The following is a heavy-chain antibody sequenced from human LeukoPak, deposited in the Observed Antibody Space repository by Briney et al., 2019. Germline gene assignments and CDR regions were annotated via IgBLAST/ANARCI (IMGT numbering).Heavy chain of an antibody. CDR1: GGSISSYY. CDR2: IYTSGST. CDR3: ARVGAHHYYDSTDDAFDI. V-gene: IGHV4-4*07. J-gene: IGHJ3*02. D-gene: IGHD3-22*01. Sequence: SETLSLTCSVYGGSISSYYGSWVRQPAGKGVEWIGRIYTSGSTTYNPSLKSRVTMSVDTSKNQFSLKLSSVTAADTAVYYCARVGAHHYYDSTDDAFDIWGQGTMVTVSS.